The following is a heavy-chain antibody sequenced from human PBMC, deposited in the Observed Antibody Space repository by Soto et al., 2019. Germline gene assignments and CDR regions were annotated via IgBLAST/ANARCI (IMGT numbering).Heavy chain of an antibody. V-gene: IGHV3-74*01. Sequence: EVQLVESGGGLVQPGGSLRLSCAASGFTFNSYWMHWVRQAPGKGLVWVSRLNSDGSSKYYGDSMKGRFTISIENAENAVYLQMNSLRDEDTAVYFCERGLKNYYAMDVWGQGTTVTVSS. CDR3: ERGLKNYYAMDV. J-gene: IGHJ6*02. CDR2: LNSDGSSK. D-gene: IGHD3-16*01. CDR1: GFTFNSYW.